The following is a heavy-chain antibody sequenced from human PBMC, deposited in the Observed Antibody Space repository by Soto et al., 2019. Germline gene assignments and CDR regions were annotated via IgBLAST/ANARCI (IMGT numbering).Heavy chain of an antibody. J-gene: IGHJ6*02. CDR2: IYHSGST. Sequence: SETLSLTCTVSGGSISSSSYYWGWIRQPPGKGLEWIGSIYHSGSTYYNPSLKSRVTISVDTSKNQFSLKLSSVTAADTAVYYCASIPGEYCSSTSCWHRRYYYYGMDVWGQGTTVTVSS. V-gene: IGHV4-39*07. D-gene: IGHD2-2*01. CDR3: ASIPGEYCSSTSCWHRRYYYYGMDV. CDR1: GGSISSSSYY.